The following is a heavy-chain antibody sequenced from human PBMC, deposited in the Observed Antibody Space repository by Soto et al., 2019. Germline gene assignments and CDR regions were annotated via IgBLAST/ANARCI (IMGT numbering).Heavy chain of an antibody. CDR1: GFTFINQS. Sequence: GGSLSLSCAASGFTFINQSMTWASPAPGKVLGWVSSVSCSGGFTYYAEAVKGRFTIARDNSKNALYLQMSSVRAEDTAIYYCAKVGEEDYYDSSGYFNYWGQGTVVTVS. J-gene: IGHJ4*02. CDR2: VSCSGGFT. V-gene: IGHV3-23*01. CDR3: AKVGEEDYYDSSGYFNY. D-gene: IGHD3-22*01.